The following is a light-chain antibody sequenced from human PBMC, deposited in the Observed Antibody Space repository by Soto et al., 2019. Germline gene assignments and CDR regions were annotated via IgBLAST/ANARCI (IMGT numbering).Light chain of an antibody. V-gene: IGLV2-23*01. CDR2: EGS. CDR1: SSDVGSYNI. Sequence: QSVLTQPASVSGSPGQSITISCTGTSSDVGSYNIVCWYQQHPGKAPKVMIYEGSRRPSGVSNRFSGSKSGNTASLTISGLQAEDEADYYCCSYAGSSTLVFGGGTKLTVL. CDR3: CSYAGSSTLV. J-gene: IGLJ3*02.